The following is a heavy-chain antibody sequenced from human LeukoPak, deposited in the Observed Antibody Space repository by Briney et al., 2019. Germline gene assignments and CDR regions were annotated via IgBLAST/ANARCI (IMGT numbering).Heavy chain of an antibody. CDR3: AREGRMGNWFDP. V-gene: IGHV4-30-4*01. CDR2: IYYSGST. D-gene: IGHD3-10*01. CDR1: GGSISSGDYY. Sequence: SETLSLTCTVSGGSISSGDYYRSWIRQPPGKGLEWIGYIYYSGSTYYNPSLKSRVTISVDTSKNQFSLKLSSVTAADTAVYYCAREGRMGNWFDPWGQGTLVTVSS. J-gene: IGHJ5*02.